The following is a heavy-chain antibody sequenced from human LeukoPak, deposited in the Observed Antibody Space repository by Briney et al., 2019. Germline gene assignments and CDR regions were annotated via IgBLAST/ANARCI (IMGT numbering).Heavy chain of an antibody. Sequence: GGSLRLSCAATGFTYGKYYMDWVRQAPGKGLEWVSSIGTSGRDMYYVASVKGRFAISRDNAKNSLYLQMNSLRAEDTAVYYCARGDYYDTSGCDLYGMDYWGQGTTVTVSS. CDR3: ARGDYYDTSGCDLYGMDY. CDR1: GFTYGKYY. J-gene: IGHJ6*01. CDR2: IGTSGRDM. D-gene: IGHD3-22*01. V-gene: IGHV3-21*01.